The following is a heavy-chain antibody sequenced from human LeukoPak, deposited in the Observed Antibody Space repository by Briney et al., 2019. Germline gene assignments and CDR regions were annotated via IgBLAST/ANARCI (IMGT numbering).Heavy chain of an antibody. CDR1: GYTFTSYW. D-gene: IGHD1-26*01. CDR2: IYPGDSDT. CDR3: ARANSGSYPGLDY. V-gene: IGHV5-51*01. Sequence: GESLKISCKGSGYTFTSYWIAWVRKMPGKGLEWMGIIYPGDSDTRYSPSLQGQVTISADKSISTAYLQWSSLKASDTAMYYCARANSGSYPGLDYWGQGTLVTVSS. J-gene: IGHJ4*02.